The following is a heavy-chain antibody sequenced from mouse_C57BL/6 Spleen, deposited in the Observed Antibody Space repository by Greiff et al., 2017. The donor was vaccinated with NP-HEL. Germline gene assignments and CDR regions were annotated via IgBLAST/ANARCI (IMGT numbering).Heavy chain of an antibody. CDR2: INYDGSST. D-gene: IGHD2-3*01. Sequence: EVKVVESEGGLVQPGSSMKLSCTASGFTFSDYYMAWVRQVPEKGLEWVANINYDGSSTYYLDSLKSRFIISRDNAKNILYLQMSSLKSEDTATYYCARERIYDGYLYYFDYWGQGTTLTVSS. V-gene: IGHV5-16*01. J-gene: IGHJ2*01. CDR3: ARERIYDGYLYYFDY. CDR1: GFTFSDYY.